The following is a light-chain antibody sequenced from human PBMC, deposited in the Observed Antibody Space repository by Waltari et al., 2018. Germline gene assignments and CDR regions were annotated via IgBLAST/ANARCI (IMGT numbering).Light chain of an antibody. CDR2: DVS. CDR3: CSYAGSYTFVV. Sequence: QSALTQPRSVSGSPGPSVTISCTGTSSDVGGYKYVSWYQQHPGKAPKLMIYDVSKRPSGVPDRFSGSKSGNTASLTISGLQAEDEADYYCCSYAGSYTFVVFGGGTKLTVL. J-gene: IGLJ2*01. V-gene: IGLV2-11*01. CDR1: SSDVGGYKY.